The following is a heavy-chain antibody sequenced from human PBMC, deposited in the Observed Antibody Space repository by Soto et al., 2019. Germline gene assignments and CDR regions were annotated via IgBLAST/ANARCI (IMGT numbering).Heavy chain of an antibody. V-gene: IGHV3-23*01. CDR1: GFSFSTYA. J-gene: IGHJ3*02. D-gene: IGHD2-2*01. CDR3: AKWTDTVVEAALAGGAFDI. CDR2: ISASGATT. Sequence: EVQLLESGGNLVQPGGSLRLSCAASGFSFSTYALTWVRQAPGKGLEWVSGISASGATTYYADSVKGRFTISRDNSKNTVFLLMTSLRADDTALYYCAKWTDTVVEAALAGGAFDIWGQGTMVTVSS.